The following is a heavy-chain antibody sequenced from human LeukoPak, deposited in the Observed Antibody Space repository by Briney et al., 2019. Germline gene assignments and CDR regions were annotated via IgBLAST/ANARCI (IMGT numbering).Heavy chain of an antibody. CDR1: GFTFSSYS. D-gene: IGHD2-2*01. J-gene: IGHJ4*02. CDR3: ARDPPAAYCSSTSCWEWRFDY. Sequence: GGSLRLSCAVSGFTFSSYSMNWVRQAPGKGLEWVSSISSSSSYIYYADSVKGRFTISRDNAKNSLYLQMNSLRAEDTAVYYCARDPPAAYCSSTSCWEWRFDYWGQGTLVTVSS. CDR2: ISSSSSYI. V-gene: IGHV3-21*01.